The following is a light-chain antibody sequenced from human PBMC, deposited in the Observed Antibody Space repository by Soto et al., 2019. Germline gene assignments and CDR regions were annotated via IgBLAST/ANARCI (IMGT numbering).Light chain of an antibody. J-gene: IGLJ1*01. CDR3: GSFTSSNTYV. CDR2: DVT. CDR1: SSDVGTYNR. V-gene: IGLV2-18*02. Sequence: QSALTQPPSVAGSPGQSVAISCTGTSSDVGTYNRVSWYQQPPGTAPKLMIYDVTNRPSGVPDRFSGSKSGNTASLTISGLQAEDEADYYCGSFTSSNTYVFGTGTKLTVL.